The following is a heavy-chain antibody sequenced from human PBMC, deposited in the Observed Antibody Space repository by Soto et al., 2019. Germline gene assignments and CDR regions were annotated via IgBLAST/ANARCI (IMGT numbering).Heavy chain of an antibody. Sequence: QLQLQESGSGLVKPSQTLSLTCAVSGGSITSGGYSWSWIRQPPGKGLEWIANIYHSGSTYYNPSLKRRVTMSVNRSNNQFCLDLSSVTAAVTAVYSGSRVVVVPAIGGDYFDSGGQGTLVMVSS. J-gene: IGHJ4*02. V-gene: IGHV4-30-2*01. CDR1: GGSITSGGYS. CDR2: IYHSGST. D-gene: IGHD2-15*01. CDR3: SRVVVVPAIGGDYFDS.